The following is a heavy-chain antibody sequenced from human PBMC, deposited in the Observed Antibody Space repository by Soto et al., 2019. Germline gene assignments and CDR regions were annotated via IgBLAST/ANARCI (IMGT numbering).Heavy chain of an antibody. D-gene: IGHD2-21*01. CDR3: ARDRVGSTFFLWFLDY. J-gene: IGHJ4*02. CDR2: IRFDGSDI. V-gene: IGHV3-33*01. Sequence: GGSLRLSCAASGFTFSSYGMHWVRQAPSKGLEWVAVIRFDGSDINYADSVMGRFTISRDNSKNTLYLQMNSLRVEDTAVYYCARDRVGSTFFLWFLDYWGQGTLVTVSS. CDR1: GFTFSSYG.